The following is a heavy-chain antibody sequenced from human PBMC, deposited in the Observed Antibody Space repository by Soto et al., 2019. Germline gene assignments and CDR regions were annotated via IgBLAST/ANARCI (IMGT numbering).Heavy chain of an antibody. V-gene: IGHV1-24*01. CDR1: GYTVTEVS. Sequence: RASVKVSCKVSGYTVTEVSIHWVRQAPGKGLEWMGNFEPEDGERFYAQKFQGRVKMTEDTSTNTAYLELNSLTSEYTAVYYCPVESPTTEITPHHYSGLNVWGQGNTIAVSS. CDR2: FEPEDGER. D-gene: IGHD4-4*01. J-gene: IGHJ6*02. CDR3: PVESPTTEITPHHYSGLNV.